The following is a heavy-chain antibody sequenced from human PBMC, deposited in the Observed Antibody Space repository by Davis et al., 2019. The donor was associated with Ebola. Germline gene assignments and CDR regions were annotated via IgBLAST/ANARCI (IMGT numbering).Heavy chain of an antibody. CDR2: IYYSGST. CDR1: GGSISSYY. CDR3: AKDPEYLFRWYFDL. J-gene: IGHJ2*01. Sequence: MPGGSLRLSCTVSGGSISSYYWSWIRQPPGKGLEWIGYIYYSGSTNYNPSLKSRVTISVDTSKNQFSLKLSSVTAADTAVYYCAKDPEYLFRWYFDLWGRGTLVTVSS. D-gene: IGHD2-2*01. V-gene: IGHV4-59*01.